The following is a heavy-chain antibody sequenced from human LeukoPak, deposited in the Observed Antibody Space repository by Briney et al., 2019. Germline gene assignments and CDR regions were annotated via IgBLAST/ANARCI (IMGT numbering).Heavy chain of an antibody. CDR2: IKEDGSER. D-gene: IGHD3-10*01. J-gene: IGHJ4*02. Sequence: GGSLRFSCEASGNTFSSNWMSWVRQAPGKGLEWVANIKEDGSERYYVDSVKGRFTISRDNAKNSLYLQMNSLRAEDTAVYYCTRIDGDWGQGTLVTVSS. CDR1: GNTFSSNW. CDR3: TRIDGD. V-gene: IGHV3-7*01.